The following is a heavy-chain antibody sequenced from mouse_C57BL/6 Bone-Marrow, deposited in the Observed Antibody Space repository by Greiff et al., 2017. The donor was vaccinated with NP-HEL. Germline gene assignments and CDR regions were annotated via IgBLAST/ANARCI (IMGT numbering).Heavy chain of an antibody. CDR3: ASRAY. J-gene: IGHJ3*01. CDR2: ISSGGSYT. Sequence: DVQLVESGGDLVKPGGSLKLSCAASGFTFSSYGMSWVRQTPDKRLEWVATISSGGSYTYYPDSVKGRFTISRDNAKNTLYLQMSRLKSEDTAMYYCASRAYWGQGTLVTVSA. V-gene: IGHV5-6*01. CDR1: GFTFSSYG.